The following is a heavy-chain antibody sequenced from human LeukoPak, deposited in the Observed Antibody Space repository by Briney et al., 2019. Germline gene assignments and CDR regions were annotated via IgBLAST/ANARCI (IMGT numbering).Heavy chain of an antibody. CDR3: AKGLWGAYYYGMDV. CDR1: GFTFSNYA. J-gene: IGHJ6*02. V-gene: IGHV3-23*01. Sequence: GSLRLSCAASGFTFSNYAMSWVRKAPGKGLGWVSVISGSGATTDHADSVMGRFTISRDNFKNTLYLQLDSLRADDTAVYFCAKGLWGAYYYGMDVWGQGTTVTVSS. D-gene: IGHD3-16*01. CDR2: ISGSGATT.